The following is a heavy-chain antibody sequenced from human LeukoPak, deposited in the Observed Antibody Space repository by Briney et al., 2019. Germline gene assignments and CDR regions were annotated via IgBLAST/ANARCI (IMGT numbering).Heavy chain of an antibody. Sequence: SETLSLTCTVSGGSISSYYWSWIRQPPGKGLERIGYIYYSGSTNYNPSLKSRVTISVDTSKNQFSLKLSSVTAADTAVYYCARAAVDYGDFRIDYWGQGTLVTVSS. CDR1: GGSISSYY. J-gene: IGHJ4*02. CDR3: ARAAVDYGDFRIDY. CDR2: IYYSGST. V-gene: IGHV4-59*01. D-gene: IGHD4-17*01.